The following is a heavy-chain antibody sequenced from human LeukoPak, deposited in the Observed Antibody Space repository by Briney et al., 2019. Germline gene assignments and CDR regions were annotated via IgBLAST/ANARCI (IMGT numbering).Heavy chain of an antibody. CDR3: ARDSSGSSPSSFDY. CDR1: GGSISSGGYY. CDR2: IYYSGST. J-gene: IGHJ4*02. D-gene: IGHD1-26*01. Sequence: SETLSLTCTVSGGSISSGGYYWSWIRQHPGKGLEWIGYIYYSGSTYYNPSLKSRVTISVDTSKNQFSLKLSSVTAADTAVYYCARDSSGSSPSSFDYWGQGTLVTVSS. V-gene: IGHV4-31*03.